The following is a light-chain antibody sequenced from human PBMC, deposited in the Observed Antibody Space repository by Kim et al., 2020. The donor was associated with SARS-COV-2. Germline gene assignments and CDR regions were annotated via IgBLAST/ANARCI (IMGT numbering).Light chain of an antibody. CDR3: QSFDSSNQV. CDR2: EDN. CDR1: SGGIASNS. V-gene: IGLV6-57*03. J-gene: IGLJ2*01. Sequence: ETISGTRSSGGIASNSVQWYQHRPGSAPTTVIYEDNQRPSGVPDRLSGSIDSSSNSASLTISGLKTEDEADYYCQSFDSSNQVFGGGTKLTVL.